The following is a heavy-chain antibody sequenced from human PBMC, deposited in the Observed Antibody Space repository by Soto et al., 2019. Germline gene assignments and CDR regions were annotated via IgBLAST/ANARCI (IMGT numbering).Heavy chain of an antibody. V-gene: IGHV2-26*04. CDR3: ASTYSTSWYWFDP. D-gene: IGHD6-13*01. CDR1: GFSLSNAGLG. J-gene: IGHJ5*02. Sequence: QVTVKESGPVLVKPTETLTLTCTVSGFSLSNAGLGVSWIRQPPGKALEWLAHIFSTDEKSYRTSLKSRLTISKDTAKSQVVLTMTNMDPVDTATYYCASTYSTSWYWFDPWGQGTLVTVSS. CDR2: IFSTDEK.